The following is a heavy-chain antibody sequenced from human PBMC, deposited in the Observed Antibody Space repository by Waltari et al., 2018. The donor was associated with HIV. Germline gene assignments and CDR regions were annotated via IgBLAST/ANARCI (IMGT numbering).Heavy chain of an antibody. CDR2: MHDSASP. CDR1: GGSIRGQY. D-gene: IGHD3-22*01. CDR3: ARIRGIVEFDY. J-gene: IGHJ4*02. V-gene: IGHV4-59*11. Sequence: QVQLQESGPGLVKPSETLSLTCTVSGGSIRGQYWTWIRQPPGTGLEWIGCMHDSASPKYNPSLKSRVNISIDTSKNYFSLSLASVTAAYTAVYYCARIRGIVEFDYWGQGTLVSVSS.